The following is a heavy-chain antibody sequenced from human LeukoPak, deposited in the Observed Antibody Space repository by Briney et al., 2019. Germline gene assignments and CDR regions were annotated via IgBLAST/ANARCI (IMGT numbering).Heavy chain of an antibody. CDR3: ARDGNYYGSGSYDPRAPRNTYYFDY. D-gene: IGHD3-10*01. Sequence: GGSLRLSCAASGFTFSSYSMNWVRQAPGKGLEWVSSISSSSSYIYYADSVEGRFTISRDNAKNSLYLQMNSLRAEDTAVYYCARDGNYYGSGSYDPRAPRNTYYFDYWGQGTLVSVSS. CDR1: GFTFSSYS. V-gene: IGHV3-21*01. CDR2: ISSSSSYI. J-gene: IGHJ4*02.